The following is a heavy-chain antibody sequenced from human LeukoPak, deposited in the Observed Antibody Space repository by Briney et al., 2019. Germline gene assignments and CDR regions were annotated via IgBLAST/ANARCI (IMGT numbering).Heavy chain of an antibody. J-gene: IGHJ4*02. D-gene: IGHD5-18*01. CDR3: ARHEEYSYGYVY. CDR2: IYYSGST. Sequence: SETLSLTCAVYGGSFSGYYWSWIRQPPGKGLEWIGYIYYSGSTNYNPSLKSRVTISVDTSKNQFSLKLSSVTAADTAVYYCARHEEYSYGYVYWGQGTLVTVSS. V-gene: IGHV4-59*08. CDR1: GGSFSGYY.